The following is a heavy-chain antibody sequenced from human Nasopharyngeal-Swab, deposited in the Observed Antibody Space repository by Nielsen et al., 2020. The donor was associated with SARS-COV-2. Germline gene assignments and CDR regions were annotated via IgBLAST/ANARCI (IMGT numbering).Heavy chain of an antibody. D-gene: IGHD2-21*01. J-gene: IGHJ4*02. CDR2: ITGNGDTT. V-gene: IGHV3-23*01. Sequence: GESLKISCAASGCTFSSYSMSWLRQAPGKGLEWVSTITGNGDTTYYADSVKGRFTISRDISQNTLYLQMSSLRAEDTALYYGVKGIASLDFWGQGTLVTVSS. CDR3: VKGIASLDF. CDR1: GCTFSSYS.